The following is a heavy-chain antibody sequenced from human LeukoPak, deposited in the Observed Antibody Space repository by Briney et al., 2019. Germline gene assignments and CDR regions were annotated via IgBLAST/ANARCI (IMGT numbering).Heavy chain of an antibody. CDR1: GGSFSSYY. CDR3: ARDPGDSSGGSLNFDY. J-gene: IGHJ4*02. Sequence: PSETLSLTCTVSGGSFSSYYWSWIRQPPGKGLEWIGSIYYSGSTDYNPSLKSRVTISVDTSKNQFSLKLSSVTAADTAVYYCARDPGDSSGGSLNFDYWGQGTLVTVSS. CDR2: IYYSGST. D-gene: IGHD2-15*01. V-gene: IGHV4-59*01.